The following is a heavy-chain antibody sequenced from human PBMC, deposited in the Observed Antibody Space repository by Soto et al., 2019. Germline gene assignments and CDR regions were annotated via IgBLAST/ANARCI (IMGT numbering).Heavy chain of an antibody. D-gene: IGHD6-19*01. CDR2: IYYSGST. CDR3: AGRIAVAGEPYYYGMDV. V-gene: IGHV4-61*01. CDR1: GGSVSSGSYY. J-gene: IGHJ6*02. Sequence: SETLSLTCTVSGGSVSSGSYYWSWIRQPPGKGLEWVGYIYYSGSTNYNPSLKSRVTISVDTSKNQFSLKLSSVTAADTAVYHCAGRIAVAGEPYYYGMDVWGQGTTVTVSS.